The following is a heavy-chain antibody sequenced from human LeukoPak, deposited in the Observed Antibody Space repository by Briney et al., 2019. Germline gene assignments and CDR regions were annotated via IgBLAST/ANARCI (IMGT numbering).Heavy chain of an antibody. J-gene: IGHJ4*02. Sequence: GGSLRLSCAASGFTFSSSGMHWVRQGPGKGLEWVAFIRYDGSNKYYADSVKGRFTISRDNPKNTMYMQMSSLRAEDTAVYYCAKDNYDYGDYDGGDYWGQGTLVTVSS. CDR3: AKDNYDYGDYDGGDY. D-gene: IGHD4-17*01. V-gene: IGHV3-30*02. CDR1: GFTFSSSG. CDR2: IRYDGSNK.